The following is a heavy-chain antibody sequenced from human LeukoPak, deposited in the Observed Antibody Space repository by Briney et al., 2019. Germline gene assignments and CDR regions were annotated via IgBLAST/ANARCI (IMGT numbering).Heavy chain of an antibody. V-gene: IGHV3-7*01. CDR1: GFTFSSYW. J-gene: IGHJ4*02. Sequence: GGSLRLSCAASGFTFSSYWMSWVRQAPGKGLEWVANIKQDGSEKYYVDSVKGRFTISRDNAKNSLYLQMNSLRAEDTAVYYCARLDSSGYYMRRRSRFDYWGQGTLVTVSS. D-gene: IGHD3-22*01. CDR3: ARLDSSGYYMRRRSRFDY. CDR2: IKQDGSEK.